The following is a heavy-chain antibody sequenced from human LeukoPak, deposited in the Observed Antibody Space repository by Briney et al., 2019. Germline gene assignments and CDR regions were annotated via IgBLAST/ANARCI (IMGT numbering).Heavy chain of an antibody. Sequence: PGGSLRLSCAASGFTFDEYGMSWVRQAPGKGLEWVSGINWNGGSTGYGDSVKGRFTISRDNAENSLYLQMNSLRAEDTALYYCARGVSRGYSYGGGYWGQGTQVTVSS. CDR1: GFTFDEYG. CDR2: INWNGGST. CDR3: ARGVSRGYSYGGGY. D-gene: IGHD5-18*01. J-gene: IGHJ4*02. V-gene: IGHV3-20*04.